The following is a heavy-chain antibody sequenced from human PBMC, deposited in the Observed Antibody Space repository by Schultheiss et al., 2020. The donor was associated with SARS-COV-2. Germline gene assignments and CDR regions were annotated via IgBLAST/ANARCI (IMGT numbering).Heavy chain of an antibody. CDR3: ARDQYSSSSYYYYYYMDV. Sequence: KISCKASGGTFSSYAISWVRQAPGQGLEWMGGIIPIFGTANYAQKFQGRVTITADKSTSTAYMELSSLRSEDTAVYYCARDQYSSSSYYYYYYMDVWGKGTTVTVSS. D-gene: IGHD6-6*01. CDR2: IIPIFGTA. V-gene: IGHV1-69*06. CDR1: GGTFSSYA. J-gene: IGHJ6*03.